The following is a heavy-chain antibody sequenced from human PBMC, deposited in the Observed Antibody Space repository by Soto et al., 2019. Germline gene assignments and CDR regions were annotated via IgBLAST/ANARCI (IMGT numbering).Heavy chain of an antibody. D-gene: IGHD2-8*01. J-gene: IGHJ5*02. CDR1: GGSISSSSYY. CDR3: ARHVWYHPQGKKEKEPGWFDP. V-gene: IGHV4-39*01. CDR2: IYYSGST. Sequence: QLQLQESGPGLVKPSETLSLTCTVSGGSISSSSYYWGWIRQPPGKGLEWIGSIYYSGSTYYNPSLKSRVTISVDTSKNQFSLKLSSVTAADTDVYYCARHVWYHPQGKKEKEPGWFDPWGQGTLVTVSS.